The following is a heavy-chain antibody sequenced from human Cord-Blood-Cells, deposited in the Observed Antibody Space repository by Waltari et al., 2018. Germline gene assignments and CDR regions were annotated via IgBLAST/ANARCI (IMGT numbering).Heavy chain of an antibody. V-gene: IGHV4-4*07. CDR3: ARANYYGSVSYSYYVDY. J-gene: IGHJ4*02. D-gene: IGHD3-10*01. CDR2: IYTSGST. Sequence: QVQLQESGPGLVKPSETLSLTCTVSGGSISSYYWSWIRQPAGTGLEWVGRIYTSGSTYNNTPLKRRGPRSVHTSKSKFSSQLSSVTAAVTAVYHRARANYYGSVSYSYYVDYWGQGTLVTVSS. CDR1: GGSISSYY.